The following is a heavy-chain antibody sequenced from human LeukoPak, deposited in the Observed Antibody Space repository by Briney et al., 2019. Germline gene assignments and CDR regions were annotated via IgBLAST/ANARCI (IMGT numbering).Heavy chain of an antibody. Sequence: PGESLKISCKVSGDNFASYRIGWVRQMPGKGLEWMGLIYPDDFDTTYSLSFQGQVSISADKSISTAYLQWSSLKTSDTAMYYCVRRASYYDGLDYWGQGTLVTVSS. CDR3: VRRASYYDGLDY. V-gene: IGHV5-51*01. J-gene: IGHJ4*02. CDR1: GDNFASYR. CDR2: IYPDDFDT. D-gene: IGHD3-22*01.